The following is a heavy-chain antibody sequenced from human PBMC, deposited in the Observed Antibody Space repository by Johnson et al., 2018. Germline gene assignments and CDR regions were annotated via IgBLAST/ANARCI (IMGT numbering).Heavy chain of an antibody. V-gene: IGHV3-30*18. CDR1: GFTFSSYG. J-gene: IGHJ6*03. CDR2: ISYDGSNK. Sequence: VQLVETGGGVVQHGRSLRLSCAASGFTFSSYGMHWVRQAPGKGLEWVAVISYDGSNKYYADSVKGRFTISRDNSKNTLYLQVNSLRAEDTAVYYCAKDGGYYYSDYMDVWGKGTTVTVSS. CDR3: AKDGGYYYSDYMDV. D-gene: IGHD3-16*01.